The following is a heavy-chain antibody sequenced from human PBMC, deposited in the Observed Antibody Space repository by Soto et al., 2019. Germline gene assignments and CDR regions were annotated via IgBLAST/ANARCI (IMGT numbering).Heavy chain of an antibody. CDR2: ISAYNGNT. Sequence: GASVKVSGKASGYTFTSYGISWVRQAPGQGLEWMGWISAYNGNTNYAQKLQGRVTMTTDTSTSTAYMELRSLRSDDTAVYYCARDRYDFWSGYRDLFGMDVWGQGTTVTVPS. CDR3: ARDRYDFWSGYRDLFGMDV. D-gene: IGHD3-3*01. CDR1: GYTFTSYG. J-gene: IGHJ6*02. V-gene: IGHV1-18*04.